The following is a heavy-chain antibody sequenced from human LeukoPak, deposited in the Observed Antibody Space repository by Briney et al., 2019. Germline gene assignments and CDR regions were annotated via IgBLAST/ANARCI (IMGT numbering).Heavy chain of an antibody. D-gene: IGHD6-19*01. CDR2: IGGSGGNI. CDR3: ATDVTAVAGGDY. CDR1: GFTFSSYA. J-gene: IGHJ4*02. V-gene: IGHV3-23*01. Sequence: GGSLRLSCAASGFTFSSYAMSWVRQAPGKGLEWVSVIGGSGGNIHYADSVKGRFTISRDNSKNTLYLQMDSLRAEDTAVYYCATDVTAVAGGDYWGQGTLVIVSS.